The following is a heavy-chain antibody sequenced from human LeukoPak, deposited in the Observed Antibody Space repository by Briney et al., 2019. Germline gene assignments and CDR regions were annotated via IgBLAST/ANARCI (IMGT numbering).Heavy chain of an antibody. J-gene: IGHJ4*02. CDR1: GYTFTSYG. CDR2: ISAYNGNT. V-gene: IGHV1-18*01. D-gene: IGHD4-17*01. CDR3: ARVGPTPGYGDYDRGFDY. Sequence: ASVKVSCKASGYTFTSYGISWVRQAPGQGLEWMGWISAYNGNTNYAQKLQGRVTMTTDTSTSTAYMELRSLRSDDTAVYYCARVGPTPGYGDYDRGFDYWGQGTLVTVSS.